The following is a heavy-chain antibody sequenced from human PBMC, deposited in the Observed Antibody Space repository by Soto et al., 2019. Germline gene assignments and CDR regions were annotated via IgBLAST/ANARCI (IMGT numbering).Heavy chain of an antibody. Sequence: XGSLRLSCAASGFTFSSYAMSWVRQAPGKGLEWVSAISGSGGSTYYADSVKGRFTISRDNSKNTLYLQMNSLRAEDTAVYYCAKELKYSSSWIYYYGMDVWGQGTTVTVSS. D-gene: IGHD6-13*01. V-gene: IGHV3-23*01. CDR1: GFTFSSYA. J-gene: IGHJ6*02. CDR3: AKELKYSSSWIYYYGMDV. CDR2: ISGSGGST.